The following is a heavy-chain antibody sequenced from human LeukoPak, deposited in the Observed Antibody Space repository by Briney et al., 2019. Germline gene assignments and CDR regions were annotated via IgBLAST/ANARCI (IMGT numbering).Heavy chain of an antibody. CDR3: AKGGHYDSSGYFGPSGY. CDR1: GFTFSSYS. Sequence: GGSLRLSCAASGFTFSSYSMNWVRQAPGKGLEWVSAISGSGGRTNYADSVKGRFTISRDDSKNTLYLQMNSLRAEDTAVYYCAKGGHYDSSGYFGPSGYWGQGTLVTVSS. CDR2: ISGSGGRT. V-gene: IGHV3-23*01. D-gene: IGHD3-22*01. J-gene: IGHJ4*02.